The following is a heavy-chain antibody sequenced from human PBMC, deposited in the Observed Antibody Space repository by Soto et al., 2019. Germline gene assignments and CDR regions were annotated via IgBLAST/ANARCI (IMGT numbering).Heavy chain of an antibody. J-gene: IGHJ6*02. Sequence: GGSLRLSCAASGFTFSSYAMSWVRQAPGKGLEWVSAISGSGGSTYYADSVKGRFTISRDNSKNTLYLQMNSLRAEDTAVYYWAKDLDSYEGYYYYGMDVWGQGTTVTVSS. V-gene: IGHV3-23*01. CDR1: GFTFSSYA. CDR3: AKDLDSYEGYYYYGMDV. D-gene: IGHD5-18*01. CDR2: ISGSGGST.